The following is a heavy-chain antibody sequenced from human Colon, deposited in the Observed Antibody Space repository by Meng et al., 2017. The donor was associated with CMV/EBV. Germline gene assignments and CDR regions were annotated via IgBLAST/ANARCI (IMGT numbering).Heavy chain of an antibody. D-gene: IGHD2-8*01. CDR2: INANSGAT. V-gene: IGHV1-2*02. CDR1: GFTVSSNY. J-gene: IGHJ4*02. CDR3: ARENGFRREGAGNLDY. Sequence: GESLKISCAASGFTVSSNYMNWVRQAPGQGLEWVGWINANSGATNYGTTFQGRVTLTRDTSIRTAYLELTSLKSDDTAVYYCARENGFRREGAGNLDYWGQGTLVTVSS.